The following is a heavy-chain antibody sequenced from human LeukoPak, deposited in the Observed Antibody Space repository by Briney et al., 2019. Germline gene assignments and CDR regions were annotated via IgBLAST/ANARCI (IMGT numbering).Heavy chain of an antibody. D-gene: IGHD1-26*01. CDR2: IYPVDYDT. V-gene: IGHV5-51*01. J-gene: IGHJ4*02. CDR1: GYSFTSYW. CDR3: ARAGNVVGATMHDY. Sequence: KRGESLKISCKGSGYSFTSYWIGWVRQMPGKGLEWMGIIYPVDYDTRYNPSFQGQVTISADKSISTAYLQWSSLKASDTAMYYCARAGNVVGATMHDYWGQGTLVTVSS.